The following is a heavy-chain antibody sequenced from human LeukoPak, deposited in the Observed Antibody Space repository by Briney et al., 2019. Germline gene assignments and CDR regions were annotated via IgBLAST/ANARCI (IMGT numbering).Heavy chain of an antibody. V-gene: IGHV4-59*01. CDR1: GGSISIYY. CDR3: ACLTTADAFDI. Sequence: SETLSLTCTVSGGSISIYYWSWIRQPPGKGLEWIGYIYDSGSTNYNPSLKNRVTISVDTSKNQFSLKLSSVTAADTAVYYCACLTTADAFDIWGQGTMVTVSS. J-gene: IGHJ3*02. CDR2: IYDSGST. D-gene: IGHD3-22*01.